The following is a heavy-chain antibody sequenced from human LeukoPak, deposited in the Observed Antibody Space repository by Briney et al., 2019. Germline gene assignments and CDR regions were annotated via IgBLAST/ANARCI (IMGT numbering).Heavy chain of an antibody. Sequence: PSETLSLTCTVSGGSIGSSNYYWGWIRQPPGKGLEWIGSIYYSGSTYYNPSLKSRVTISVDTSKNQFSLKLSSVTAADTAVYYCASVTVVPAALDYWGQGTLVTVSS. J-gene: IGHJ4*02. CDR3: ASVTVVPAALDY. D-gene: IGHD2-2*01. V-gene: IGHV4-39*07. CDR1: GGSIGSSNYY. CDR2: IYYSGST.